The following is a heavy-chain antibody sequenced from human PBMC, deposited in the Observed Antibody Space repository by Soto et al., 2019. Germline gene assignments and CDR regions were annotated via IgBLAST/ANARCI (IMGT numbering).Heavy chain of an antibody. J-gene: IGHJ5*02. D-gene: IGHD1-26*01. CDR3: ARDRKYGPWGEVGATGNWFDP. CDR2: IIPIFGTA. CDR1: GGTFSSYA. V-gene: IGHV1-69*13. Sequence: GASVKVSCKASGGTFSSYAISWVRQAPGQGLEWMGGIIPIFGTANYAQKFQGRVTITADESTSTAYMELSSLRSEDTAVYYCARDRKYGPWGEVGATGNWFDPWGQGTLVTVSS.